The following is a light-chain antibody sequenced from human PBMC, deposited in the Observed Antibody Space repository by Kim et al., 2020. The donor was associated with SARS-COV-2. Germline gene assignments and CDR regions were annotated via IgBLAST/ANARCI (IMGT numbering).Light chain of an antibody. CDR2: SNN. Sequence: ELTQPPSASGTPGQRATISCSGSSSNIGSNYVYWYQQLPGTAPKLLIYSNNQRPSGVPDRFSGSKSGTSASLAISGLRSEDEADYYCAAWDDSLSGHVVFGGGTQLTVL. CDR1: SSNIGSNY. V-gene: IGLV1-47*02. J-gene: IGLJ2*01. CDR3: AAWDDSLSGHVV.